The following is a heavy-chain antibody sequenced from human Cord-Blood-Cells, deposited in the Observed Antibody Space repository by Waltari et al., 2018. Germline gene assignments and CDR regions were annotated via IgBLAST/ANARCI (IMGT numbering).Heavy chain of an antibody. CDR3: TVHNWNDVAFDI. J-gene: IGHJ3*02. D-gene: IGHD1-20*01. V-gene: IGHV1-24*01. Sequence: QVQLVQSGAEVKKPGASVKVSCKVSGHTLTELSMHWVRQAPGKGLEWRGGFDPEDGETIYAQTFQGRVTMTEDTSTDTAYMELSSLRSEDTAVYYCTVHNWNDVAFDIWGQGTMVTVSS. CDR2: FDPEDGET. CDR1: GHTLTELS.